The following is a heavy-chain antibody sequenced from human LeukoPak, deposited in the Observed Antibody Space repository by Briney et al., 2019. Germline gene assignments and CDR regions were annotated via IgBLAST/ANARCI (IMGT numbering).Heavy chain of an antibody. Sequence: SETLSLTCAVYGGSFSGYYWSWIRQPAGKGLEWIGRIYTSGSTNYNPSLKSRVTMSVDTSKNQFSLKLSSVTAADTAVYYCARGGSSGPAGWWGQGTLVTVSS. V-gene: IGHV4-59*10. D-gene: IGHD6-19*01. CDR2: IYTSGST. CDR1: GGSFSGYY. CDR3: ARGGSSGPAGW. J-gene: IGHJ4*02.